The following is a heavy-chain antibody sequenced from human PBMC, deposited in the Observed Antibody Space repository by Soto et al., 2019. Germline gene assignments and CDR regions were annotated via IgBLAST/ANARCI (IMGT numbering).Heavy chain of an antibody. D-gene: IGHD1-26*01. Sequence: QVQLVQSGAEVREPGASVKVSCKASGYSFTSLDINWVRQTTGQGLEWMGWMQPSSGRTGYAQKFQGRVTMTRDTSINTADMELSSRTADDTALYYCARGVAAGVDYWGQGTLVTVSS. V-gene: IGHV1-8*01. CDR2: MQPSSGRT. CDR3: ARGVAAGVDY. J-gene: IGHJ4*02. CDR1: GYSFTSLD.